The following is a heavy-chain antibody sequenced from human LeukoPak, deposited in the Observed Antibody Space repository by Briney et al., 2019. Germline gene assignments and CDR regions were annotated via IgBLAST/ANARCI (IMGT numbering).Heavy chain of an antibody. D-gene: IGHD3-9*01. CDR3: ARTYYDILTGYYLSAFDI. CDR2: ISSSSSYI. J-gene: IGHJ3*02. CDR1: GFTFSSYS. Sequence: PGGSLRLSRAASGFTFSSYSMNWVRQAPGKGLEWVSSISSSSSYIYYADSVKGRFTNSRDNAKNSLYLQMNSLRAEDTAVYYCARTYYDILTGYYLSAFDIWGQGTMVTVSS. V-gene: IGHV3-21*01.